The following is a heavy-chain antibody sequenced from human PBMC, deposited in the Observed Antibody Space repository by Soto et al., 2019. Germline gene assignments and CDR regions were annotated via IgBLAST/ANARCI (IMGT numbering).Heavy chain of an antibody. J-gene: IGHJ3*02. D-gene: IGHD6-6*01. CDR1: GFTFSSYA. V-gene: IGHV3-30-3*01. CDR2: ISYDGSNK. CDR3: ARPCSIAARPTLWSDAFDI. Sequence: GGSLRLSCAASGFTFSSYAMHWVRQAPGKGLEWVAVISYDGSNKYYADSVKGRFTISRDNSKNTLYLQMNSLRAEDTAVYYCARPCSIAARPTLWSDAFDIWGQGTMVTVSS.